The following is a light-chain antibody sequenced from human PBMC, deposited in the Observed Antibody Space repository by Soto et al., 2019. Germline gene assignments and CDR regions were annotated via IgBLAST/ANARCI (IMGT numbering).Light chain of an antibody. CDR1: QSISSW. J-gene: IGKJ2*02. CDR3: QQYNSYSCT. Sequence: DIQMTQSPSTLSASVGDRVTITCRSSQSISSWLAWYQQKPGKAPKLLIYDASSLESGVPSRFSGSGSGTEFTLTISSLQPDDFSTYYCQQYNSYSCTFGQGTKLEI. V-gene: IGKV1-5*01. CDR2: DAS.